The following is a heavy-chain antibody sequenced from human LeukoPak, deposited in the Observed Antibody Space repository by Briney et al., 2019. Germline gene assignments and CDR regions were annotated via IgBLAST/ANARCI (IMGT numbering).Heavy chain of an antibody. V-gene: IGHV4-34*01. CDR3: ARIMATGSTGRGYFDY. D-gene: IGHD1-1*01. J-gene: IGHJ4*02. CDR2: INHSGST. CDR1: GGSFSGYY. Sequence: SETLSLTCTVYGGSFSGYYWSWIRQPPGQGLEWVGEINHSGSTNHNPSLKSRVTISVDTSKNQFSLKLSSVTAADTAVYYCARIMATGSTGRGYFDYWGQGTLVTVSS.